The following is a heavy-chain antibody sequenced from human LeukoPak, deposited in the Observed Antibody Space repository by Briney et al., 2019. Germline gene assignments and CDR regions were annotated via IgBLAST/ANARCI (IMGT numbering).Heavy chain of an antibody. D-gene: IGHD6-19*01. V-gene: IGHV3-48*03. CDR3: AGVMWYSSGWYYFDY. J-gene: IGHJ4*02. CDR2: ISSSGITI. CDR1: GFTFSSYE. Sequence: QPGGSLRLSCAASGFTFSSYEMNWVRQAPGKGLEWVSYISSSGITIYYADSVKGRFTISRDNAKNSLYLQMNSLRAEDTAVYYCAGVMWYSSGWYYFDYWGQGTLVTVSS.